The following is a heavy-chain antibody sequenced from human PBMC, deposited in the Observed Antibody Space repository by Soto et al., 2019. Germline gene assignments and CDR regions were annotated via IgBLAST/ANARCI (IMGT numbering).Heavy chain of an antibody. CDR3: ATSFITTVGTTA. V-gene: IGHV3-48*01. D-gene: IGHD1-1*01. CDR2: ISSSSSTI. Sequence: EVQLVESGGGLVQRGGSLRLSCEGSGFTFSNYGINWVRQAPGKGLEWVSHISSSSSTIYYAESVKGRFSISRDNAKNSLYLQMSSLRGKDTAVYYCATSFITTVGTTAWGQGTQVTVSS. J-gene: IGHJ4*02. CDR1: GFTFSNYG.